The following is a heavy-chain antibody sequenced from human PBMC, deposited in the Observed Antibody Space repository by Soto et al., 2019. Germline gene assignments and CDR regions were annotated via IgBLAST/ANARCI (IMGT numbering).Heavy chain of an antibody. CDR1: GYTFTRYT. CDR2: INPDNGNT. Sequence: AASVKVSCKASGYTFTRYTMNWVRQAPGQRLEWMGWINPDNGNTKSSQKFQDRVIITRDKSASTAYMDLSSLRSEDTAVYYCARGIAKGQLDPFGQRALVPVCS. J-gene: IGHJ5*02. V-gene: IGHV1-3*01. D-gene: IGHD2-15*01. CDR3: ARGIAKGQLDP.